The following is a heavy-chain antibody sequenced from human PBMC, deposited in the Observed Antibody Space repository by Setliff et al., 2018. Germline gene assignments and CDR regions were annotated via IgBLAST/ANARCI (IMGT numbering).Heavy chain of an antibody. CDR3: ARDSVTLGQLERRGGWHYYGMDV. V-gene: IGHV1-69*06. J-gene: IGHJ6*02. CDR2: ITPIFETA. CDR1: GGTFSGYA. D-gene: IGHD1-1*01. Sequence: GASVKVSCKASGGTFSGYAFSWARQAPGQGLEWIGGITPIFETAHYAEKFRDRVTITADKSTTTVHMELSSLTSEDTAVYFCARDSVTLGQLERRGGWHYYGMDVWGQGTTVTVSS.